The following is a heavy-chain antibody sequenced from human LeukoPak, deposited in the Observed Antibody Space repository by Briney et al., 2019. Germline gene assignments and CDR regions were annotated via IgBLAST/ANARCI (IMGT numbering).Heavy chain of an antibody. CDR1: GDSITSRDYY. CDR2: IYYSGST. Sequence: PSETLSLTCSVSGDSITSRDYYWSWIRQPPGKGLEWIGYIYYSGSTSYNPSLKSRVTISVDTSKNQFSLRLSSVTAADTAVYYCARHPSPLHSGYSYGPTLFYFEYWGQGTLVTVSS. D-gene: IGHD5-18*01. V-gene: IGHV4-30-4*08. J-gene: IGHJ4*02. CDR3: ARHPSPLHSGYSYGPTLFYFEY.